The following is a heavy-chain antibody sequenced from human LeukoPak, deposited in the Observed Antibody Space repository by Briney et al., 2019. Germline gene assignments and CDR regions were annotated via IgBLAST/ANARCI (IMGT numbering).Heavy chain of an antibody. J-gene: IGHJ6*03. V-gene: IGHV4-59*01. D-gene: IGHD3-16*01. CDR3: ARETSQKGAHYMDV. CDR2: IYYSGYT. CDR1: GGSISSYY. Sequence: SETLSPTCTVSGGSISSYYWSWIRQPPGKGLEYIGYIYYSGYTNYNPSLKSRVTISVDTSKNQFSLKLSSVTAADTAVYYCARETSQKGAHYMDVWGKGTTVTISS.